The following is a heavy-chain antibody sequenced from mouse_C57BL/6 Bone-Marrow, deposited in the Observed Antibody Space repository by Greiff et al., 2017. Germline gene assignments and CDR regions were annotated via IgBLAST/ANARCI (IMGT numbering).Heavy chain of an antibody. CDR2: IHPNSGST. CDR3: ARSRSYDGRFAY. Sequence: QVQLQQPGAELVKPGASVKLSCKASGYTFTSYWMHWVKQRPGQGLEWIGMIHPNSGSTNYNEKFKSKATLTVDKSSSTAYMQLSSLTSDDSAVYYCARSRSYDGRFAYWGQGTLVTVSA. CDR1: GYTFTSYW. V-gene: IGHV1-64*01. J-gene: IGHJ3*01. D-gene: IGHD2-3*01.